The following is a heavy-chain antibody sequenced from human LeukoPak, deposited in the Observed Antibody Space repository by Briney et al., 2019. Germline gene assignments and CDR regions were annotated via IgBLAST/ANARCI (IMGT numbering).Heavy chain of an antibody. V-gene: IGHV4-39*01. J-gene: IGHJ4*02. CDR3: ARRPTGSIAVAGNYFDY. Sequence: PSETLSLTCTLSGGSISTSTYYWGWIRQPPGKGLEWIANIYYSRSTYYNPSLKSRVTISVDTSKTQFSLRLSSVTAADTAVYYCARRPTGSIAVAGNYFDYWGQGTLVTVSS. CDR2: IYYSRST. D-gene: IGHD6-19*01. CDR1: GGSISTSTYY.